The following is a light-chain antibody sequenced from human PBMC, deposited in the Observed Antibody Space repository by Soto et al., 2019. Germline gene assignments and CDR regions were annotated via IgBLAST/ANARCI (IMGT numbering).Light chain of an antibody. CDR2: GAS. V-gene: IGKV3-15*01. CDR3: QQYNNWPPGT. J-gene: IGKJ1*01. CDR1: QSVSGN. Sequence: EIVMTQSPATLSVSPGERATLSCRASQSVSGNLAWYQQKPGQAPRLLIYGASTRATGIPARFSGSGSGTEFPPTISSLQSEDFAVYYCQQYNNWPPGTFGQGTKVEIK.